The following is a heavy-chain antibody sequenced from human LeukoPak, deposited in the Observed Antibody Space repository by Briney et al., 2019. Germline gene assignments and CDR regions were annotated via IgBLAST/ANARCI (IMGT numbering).Heavy chain of an antibody. V-gene: IGHV3-15*01. Sequence: GGSLRLSCAASGFTFSNAWMSWVRQAPGKGPEWVGRIKSKTDGGTTDYAAPVKGRFTISRDDSKNTLYLQMNSLKTEDTAVYYCTTGAIGWTEDYWGQGTLVTVSS. CDR2: IKSKTDGGTT. D-gene: IGHD2-15*01. CDR1: GFTFSNAW. J-gene: IGHJ4*02. CDR3: TTGAIGWTEDY.